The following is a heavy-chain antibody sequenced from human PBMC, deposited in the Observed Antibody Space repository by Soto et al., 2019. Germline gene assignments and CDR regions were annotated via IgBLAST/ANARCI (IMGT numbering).Heavy chain of an antibody. CDR2: ISSGSGTI. J-gene: IGHJ6*02. CDR3: ARGNSMAV. V-gene: IGHV3-48*02. CDR1: GFTFTTYS. Sequence: EVQLVESGGGLVKPGGSLRLSCAASGFTFTTYSMNWVRQATGKGLEWVSYISSGSGTIYYAHSVKGRFTNSRDNAKNSLYLQMTSLRDEDTAVYYCARGNSMAVWGQGTTVTVSS.